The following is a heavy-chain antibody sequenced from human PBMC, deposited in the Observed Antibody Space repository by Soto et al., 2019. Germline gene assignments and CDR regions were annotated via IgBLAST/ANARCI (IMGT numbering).Heavy chain of an antibody. V-gene: IGHV1-69*13. CDR3: ARVRYCGGDCYLDAFDI. Sequence: SVKVACKASGGTFSSYAISWVRQAHGQGLEWMGGIIPIFGTANYAQKFQGRVTITADESTSTAYMELSSLRSEDTAVYYCARVRYCGGDCYLDAFDIWGQGTMVTVSS. CDR1: GGTFSSYA. CDR2: IIPIFGTA. J-gene: IGHJ3*02. D-gene: IGHD2-21*02.